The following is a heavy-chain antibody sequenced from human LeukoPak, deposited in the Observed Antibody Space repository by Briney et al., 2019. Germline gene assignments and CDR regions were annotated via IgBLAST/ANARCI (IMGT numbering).Heavy chain of an antibody. CDR1: GFTFSTYW. CDR2: IKRDGSEK. V-gene: IGHV3-7*03. CDR3: AKAQAPYYDILTGYSPDY. Sequence: GVSLRLSCAASGFTFSTYWMSWVRQAPGKGLECVANIKRDGSEKYYVDSVKGRFTIFRDDAKSSLYLQMNSLRAEDTAVYYCAKAQAPYYDILTGYSPDYWGQGTLVTVSS. J-gene: IGHJ4*02. D-gene: IGHD3-9*01.